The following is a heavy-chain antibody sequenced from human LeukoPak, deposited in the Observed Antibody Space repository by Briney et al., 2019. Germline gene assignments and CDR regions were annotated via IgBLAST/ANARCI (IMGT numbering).Heavy chain of an antibody. CDR1: GFTFSSYA. J-gene: IGHJ4*02. D-gene: IGHD3-22*01. Sequence: GGSLRLSCAASGFTFSSYAMSWVRQAPGKWLEWVSAISGSGGSTYYADSVKGRFTISRDNSKNTLYLQMNSLRAEDTAVYYCAKDGGKYYYDSSGSDWWGQGTLVTVSS. CDR3: AKDGGKYYYDSSGSDW. V-gene: IGHV3-23*01. CDR2: ISGSGGST.